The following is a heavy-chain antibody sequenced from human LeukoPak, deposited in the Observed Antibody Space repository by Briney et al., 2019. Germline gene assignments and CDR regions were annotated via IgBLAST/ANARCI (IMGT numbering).Heavy chain of an antibody. CDR1: GFTFSSYG. CDR3: ARAGRFGINWFDP. CDR2: IKQDGSEK. V-gene: IGHV3-7*01. Sequence: GGTLRLSCAASGFTFSSYGMNWVRQAPGKGLEWVANIKQDGSEKYYVDSVKGRFTISRDNAKNSLYLQMNSLRAEDTAVYYCARAGRFGINWFDPWGQGTLVTVSS. J-gene: IGHJ5*02. D-gene: IGHD3-10*01.